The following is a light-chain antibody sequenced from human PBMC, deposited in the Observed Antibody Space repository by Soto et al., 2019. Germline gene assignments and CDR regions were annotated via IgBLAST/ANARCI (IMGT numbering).Light chain of an antibody. CDR3: SSYTSSNTLLYV. J-gene: IGLJ1*01. Sequence: QSALTQPASVSGSPGQSLTISCAGTSSDVGGYNYVSWYQQHPGKAPKLMIYEVSNRPSGVSNRFSGSKSANTASLTISGLQAEDEADYYCSSYTSSNTLLYVFGTGTKVTVL. V-gene: IGLV2-14*01. CDR1: SSDVGGYNY. CDR2: EVS.